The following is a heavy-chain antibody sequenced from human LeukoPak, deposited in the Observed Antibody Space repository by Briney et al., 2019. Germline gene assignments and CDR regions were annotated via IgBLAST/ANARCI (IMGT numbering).Heavy chain of an antibody. CDR2: IRSDNSV. D-gene: IGHD3-22*01. CDR1: GFTLSSSE. Sequence: PGGSLRLSCAASGFTLSSSEMDWVRQAPGKGLEWVSYIRSDNSVLYADSVKGRFTISSDKATNSVYLQMNSLRAEDTAVYYCARFSDSSGYYPRGAFDIWGQGTMVTVSS. CDR3: ARFSDSSGYYPRGAFDI. J-gene: IGHJ3*02. V-gene: IGHV3-48*03.